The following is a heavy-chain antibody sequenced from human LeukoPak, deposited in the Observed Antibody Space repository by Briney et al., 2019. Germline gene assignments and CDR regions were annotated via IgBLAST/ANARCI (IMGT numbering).Heavy chain of an antibody. CDR3: ARDVEQWLVRVYYFDY. CDR2: IRYDGTNK. Sequence: TGGSLRLSCAASGFTFSSYGMHWVRQAPGRGLEWVAFIRYDGTNKYYADSVKGRFTISRDNAKNSLYLQMNSLRAEDTAVYYCARDVEQWLVRVYYFDYWGQGTLVTVSS. J-gene: IGHJ4*02. D-gene: IGHD6-19*01. CDR1: GFTFSSYG. V-gene: IGHV3-30*02.